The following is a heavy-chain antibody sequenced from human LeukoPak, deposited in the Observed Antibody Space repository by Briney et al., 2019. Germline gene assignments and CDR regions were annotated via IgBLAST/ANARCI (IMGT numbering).Heavy chain of an antibody. CDR1: GFTFSRYW. D-gene: IGHD3-16*01. J-gene: IGHJ6*03. Sequence: PGGSLRLSCAASGFTFSRYWMSWVCQAPGKGLEWVANIKEDGSEKYSVDSVRGRFTVYRDNAEHSLYLQMNSVRAEDTAVYYCARGGIYIPPYYYYYMDVWGRGTTVTVSS. CDR2: IKEDGSEK. V-gene: IGHV3-7*01. CDR3: ARGGIYIPPYYYYYMDV.